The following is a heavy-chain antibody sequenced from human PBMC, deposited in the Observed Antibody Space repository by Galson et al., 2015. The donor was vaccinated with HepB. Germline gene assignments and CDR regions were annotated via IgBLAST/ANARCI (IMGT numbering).Heavy chain of an antibody. CDR1: GYRFSTYW. Sequence: QSGAEVKKPGESLRISCKGSGYRFSTYWIGWVRQMPGKGLEWMGIIYPGDSDTRYSPSFQGQVTISADKSIDIAYLQWSSLKASDTAMYYCARDRDGYNLEGFDIWGQGTMVAVSS. CDR3: ARDRDGYNLEGFDI. V-gene: IGHV5-51*01. J-gene: IGHJ3*02. CDR2: IYPGDSDT. D-gene: IGHD5-24*01.